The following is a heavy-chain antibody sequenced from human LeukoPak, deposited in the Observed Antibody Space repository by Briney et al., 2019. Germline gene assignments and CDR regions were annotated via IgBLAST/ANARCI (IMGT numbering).Heavy chain of an antibody. CDR2: ISGSGGST. J-gene: IGHJ4*02. D-gene: IGHD3-3*01. CDR3: AKGGRHDFWSGYSLGY. CDR1: GFTFSSYA. V-gene: IGHV3-23*01. Sequence: GGSLRLSCAASGFTFSSYAMSWVRQAPGKGLEWVSAISGSGGSTYYADSVKGRFTISRDKSKNTLYLQMNSLRAEDTAVYYWAKGGRHDFWSGYSLGYWGQGTLVTVSS.